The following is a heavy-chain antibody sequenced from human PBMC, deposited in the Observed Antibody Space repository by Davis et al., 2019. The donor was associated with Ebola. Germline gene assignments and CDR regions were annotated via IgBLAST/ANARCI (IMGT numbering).Heavy chain of an antibody. CDR3: AKRGSGNVRYFDL. CDR2: ISWGSGHI. Sequence: SLKISCAASGFTFADHAMHWVRQAPGKGLEWVSGISWGSGHIVYADSVKGRFTISRDNAKNSLYLQMESLRPEDTALYFCAKRGSGNVRYFDLWGRGTLVTVSS. J-gene: IGHJ2*01. D-gene: IGHD3-10*01. CDR1: GFTFADHA. V-gene: IGHV3-9*01.